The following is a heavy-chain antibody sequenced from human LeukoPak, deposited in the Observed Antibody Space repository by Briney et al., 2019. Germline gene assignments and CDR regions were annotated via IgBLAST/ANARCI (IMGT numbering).Heavy chain of an antibody. CDR2: IYQTETT. CDR1: GGSINNVVYY. J-gene: IGHJ4*02. CDR3: ARRRGSSSGGPFDY. D-gene: IGHD6-25*01. Sequence: SETLSLTCSVSGGSINNVVYYWDWIRPPPGKALEWLGDIYQTETTYDNPSFESRVTISADASNNQVSLKMNGVTAADTAVYYCARRRGSSSGGPFDYWGRGTLVIVSS. V-gene: IGHV4-39*01.